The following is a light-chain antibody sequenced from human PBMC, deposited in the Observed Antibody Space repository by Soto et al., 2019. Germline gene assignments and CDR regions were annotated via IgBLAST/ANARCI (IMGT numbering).Light chain of an antibody. CDR3: QHSDAAPWT. Sequence: DIRMTQSPSSLSASVGDRVTITCRASQDILSYLNWYQQRPGRAPKLLVFAASSLPSGVPSRFSGSGFGTDFTLTISGLQTEDFATYYCQHSDAAPWTFGQGTRVEI. V-gene: IGKV1-39*01. J-gene: IGKJ1*01. CDR2: AAS. CDR1: QDILSY.